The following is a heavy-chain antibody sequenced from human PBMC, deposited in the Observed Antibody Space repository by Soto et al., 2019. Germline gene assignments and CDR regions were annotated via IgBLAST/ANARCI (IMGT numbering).Heavy chain of an antibody. CDR2: ISHTGST. Sequence: QLQLQESGSGLVKPSQTLSLTCAVSGGSISSGNSYSWSWIRQPPGKGLEWIGSISHTGSTSYNPSLKGRVTMSVDKSKNQFSLMLSSVTAADMAVYYCARAVAPYLGTWFDPWGQGTLVIVSS. D-gene: IGHD3-16*01. J-gene: IGHJ5*02. CDR1: GGSISSGNSYS. V-gene: IGHV4-30-2*01. CDR3: ARAVAPYLGTWFDP.